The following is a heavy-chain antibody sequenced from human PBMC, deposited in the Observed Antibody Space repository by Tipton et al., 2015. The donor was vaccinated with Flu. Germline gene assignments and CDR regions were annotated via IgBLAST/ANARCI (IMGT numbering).Heavy chain of an antibody. D-gene: IGHD6-13*01. CDR1: GGSISSYY. CDR3: ARRSTAAAPQDFDY. CDR2: IYYSGST. Sequence: TLSLTCTVSGGSISSYYWSWIRQPPGKGLEWIGYIYYSGSTNYNPSLKSRVTISVDTSKNQFSLNLASVTAADTAVYYCARRSTAAAPQDFDYWGQGILVSVSS. J-gene: IGHJ4*02. V-gene: IGHV4-59*08.